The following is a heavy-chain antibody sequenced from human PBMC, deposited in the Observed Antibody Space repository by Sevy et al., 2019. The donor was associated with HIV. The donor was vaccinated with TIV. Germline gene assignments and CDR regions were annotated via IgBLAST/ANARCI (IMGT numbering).Heavy chain of an antibody. CDR2: ISWDGGST. V-gene: IGHV3-43D*03. Sequence: GGSLRLSCAASGFTFDDYAMHWVRQAPGKGLEWVSLISWDGGSTYYADSVKGRLTISRDNSKNSLYLQMNRLRAEDTALYYCAKAHSSVIPDVYYYGMDVWGQGTTVTVSS. CDR1: GFTFDDYA. D-gene: IGHD4-4*01. J-gene: IGHJ6*02. CDR3: AKAHSSVIPDVYYYGMDV.